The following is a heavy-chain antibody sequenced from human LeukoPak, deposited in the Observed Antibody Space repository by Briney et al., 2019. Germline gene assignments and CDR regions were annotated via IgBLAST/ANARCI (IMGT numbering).Heavy chain of an antibody. V-gene: IGHV3-23*01. CDR2: ISGSGGST. CDR1: GFTFSSYA. J-gene: IGHJ4*02. CDR3: AKVPNRGYYFDY. Sequence: PGGSLRLSCAASGFTFSSYAMSWVRQAPGKGLEWVSAISGSGGSTYYADSVKGRFTISRDNSKNTLYLQMNSLRAEDTAVCYCAKVPNRGYYFDYWGQGTLVTVSS. D-gene: IGHD1-14*01.